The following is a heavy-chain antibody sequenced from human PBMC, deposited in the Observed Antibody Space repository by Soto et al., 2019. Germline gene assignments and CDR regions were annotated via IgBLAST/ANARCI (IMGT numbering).Heavy chain of an antibody. J-gene: IGHJ6*02. CDR3: AKAASVDGRKLYYYYYGMDV. CDR1: GFTFSSYA. D-gene: IGHD2-15*01. CDR2: ISGSGGST. Sequence: EVQLLESGGGLVQPGGSLRLSCAASGFTFSSYAMSWVRQAPGKGLEWVSAISGSGGSTYYADSVKGRFTISRDNSKKTRYLRMNSLGAEDTAVYYCAKAASVDGRKLYYYYYGMDVWGQGTTVTVSS. V-gene: IGHV3-23*01.